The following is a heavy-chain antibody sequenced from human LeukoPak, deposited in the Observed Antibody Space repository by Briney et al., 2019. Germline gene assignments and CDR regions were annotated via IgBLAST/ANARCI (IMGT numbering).Heavy chain of an antibody. J-gene: IGHJ4*02. V-gene: IGHV3-9*03. D-gene: IGHD5-18*01. CDR3: AKGVSGYSYGPFDY. Sequence: GGSLRLSYAASGFTFDDYAMHWVRHAPGKGLVWVSGISWNSGSIGYADSVKDRFTISRDNAKNSLYLQMNSLRAEDMALYHCAKGVSGYSYGPFDYWGQGTLVTVSS. CDR1: GFTFDDYA. CDR2: ISWNSGSI.